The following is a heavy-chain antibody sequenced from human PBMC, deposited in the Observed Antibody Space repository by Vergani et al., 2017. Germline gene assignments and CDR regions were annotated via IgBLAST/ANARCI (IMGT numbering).Heavy chain of an antibody. CDR3: AGEVPIAARLGSFDY. V-gene: IGHV3-30-3*01. CDR1: GFNFSSYA. D-gene: IGHD6-6*01. CDR2: ISYVGSNK. Sequence: QVQLVESGGGVVQPGRSLRLSCAASGFNFSSYAMHWVRQAPGKGLEWVAVISYVGSNKYYADSVKGRFTISRDNSKNTRYLQMISLRAEDTAVYYCAGEVPIAARLGSFDYWGQGTLVTVSS. J-gene: IGHJ4*02.